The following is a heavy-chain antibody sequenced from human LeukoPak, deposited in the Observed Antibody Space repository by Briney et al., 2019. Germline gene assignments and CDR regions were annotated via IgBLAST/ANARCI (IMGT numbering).Heavy chain of an antibody. CDR3: ATGPQGTDFDY. V-gene: IGHV1-69*06. CDR2: IIPIFGTA. CDR1: GGTFSSYA. Sequence: ASVKVSCKASGGTFSSYAISWVRQAPGQGLEWMGGIIPIFGTANYAQKFQGRVTITADKSTSTAYMELSSLRSEDTAVYYCATGPQGTDFDYWGQGTLVTVSS. J-gene: IGHJ4*02. D-gene: IGHD1/OR15-1a*01.